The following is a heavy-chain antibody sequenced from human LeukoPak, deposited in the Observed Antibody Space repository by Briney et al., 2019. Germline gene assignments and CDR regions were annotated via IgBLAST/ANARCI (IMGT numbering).Heavy chain of an antibody. D-gene: IGHD3-10*01. V-gene: IGHV1-8*03. CDR3: ARVIGYSMVRGVTSYYMDV. J-gene: IGHJ6*03. CDR2: MNPNSGNT. Sequence: GASVKVSCKASGYTFTSYDINWVRQATGQGLEWMGWMNPNSGNTGYAQEFQGRVTITRNTSISTAYMELSSLRSEDTAVYYCARVIGYSMVRGVTSYYMDVWGKGTTVTVSS. CDR1: GYTFTSYD.